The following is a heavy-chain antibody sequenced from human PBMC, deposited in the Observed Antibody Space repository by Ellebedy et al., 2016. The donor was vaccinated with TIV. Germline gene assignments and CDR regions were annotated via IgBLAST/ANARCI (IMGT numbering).Heavy chain of an antibody. CDR2: NDNAGDT. CDR3: TRFEIISGGGYGMDV. D-gene: IGHD3-16*01. CDR1: GFTFSRYD. Sequence: GESLKISXAASGFTFSRYDMHWVRQSTRKGLEWAASNDNAGDTYYPGSVKGRFTISRENAKNSLYLQMNSLRVEDTAVYYCTRFEIISGGGYGMDVWGQGTTVTVSS. J-gene: IGHJ6*02. V-gene: IGHV3-13*01.